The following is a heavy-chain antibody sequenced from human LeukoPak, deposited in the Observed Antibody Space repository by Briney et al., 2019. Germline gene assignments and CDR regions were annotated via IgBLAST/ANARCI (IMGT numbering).Heavy chain of an antibody. CDR2: INPSGGST. CDR3: ARGLTMVRGVILSRPRNNWFDP. V-gene: IGHV1-46*01. Sequence: ASVKVSCKASGYTFTSYYMHWVRQAPGQGLEWMGIINPSGGSTSYAQKFQGRVTMTRDTSTSTVYMELSSLRSEDTAVYYCARGLTMVRGVILSRPRNNWFDPWGQGTLVTVSS. D-gene: IGHD3-10*01. CDR1: GYTFTSYY. J-gene: IGHJ5*02.